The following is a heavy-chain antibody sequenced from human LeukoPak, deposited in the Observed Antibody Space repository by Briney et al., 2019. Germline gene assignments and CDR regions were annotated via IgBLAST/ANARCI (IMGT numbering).Heavy chain of an antibody. CDR1: GGSISSGGYY. D-gene: IGHD2-2*01. CDR3: ARGLVVPSVDHSTDWGIYYFDY. V-gene: IGHV4-31*03. J-gene: IGHJ4*02. Sequence: SETLSLTCTVSGGSISSGGYYWSWIRQHPGKGLEWIGYIYYSGSTYYNPSLKSRVTISVDTSKNQFSLKLSSVTAADTAVYYCARGLVVPSVDHSTDWGIYYFDYWGQGTLVTVSS. CDR2: IYYSGST.